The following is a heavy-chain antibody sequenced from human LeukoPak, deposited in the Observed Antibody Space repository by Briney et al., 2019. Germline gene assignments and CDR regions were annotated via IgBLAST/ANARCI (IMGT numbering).Heavy chain of an antibody. CDR3: AREDYGDYLPVY. J-gene: IGHJ4*02. CDR2: IYYSGST. CDR1: GVSISSGDYY. D-gene: IGHD4-17*01. Sequence: KPSETLSLTCTVSGVSISSGDYYWSWIRQPPGKGLEWIGYIYYSGSTYYNPSFKSRLTISVDTSKNQFSLMLSSVTAADTAVYYCAREDYGDYLPVYWGQGTLVTVSS. V-gene: IGHV4-30-4*01.